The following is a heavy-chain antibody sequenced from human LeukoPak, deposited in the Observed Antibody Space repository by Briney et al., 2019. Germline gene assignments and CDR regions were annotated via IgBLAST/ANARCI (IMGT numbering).Heavy chain of an antibody. J-gene: IGHJ2*01. CDR1: GYTFTSYD. Sequence: ASEKVSCKASGYTFTSYDINWVRQATGQGLEWMGWMNPNSGNTGYAQKFQGRVTMTRNTSISTAYMELSSLRSEDTAVYYCARGGYGDWYFDLWGRGTLVTVSS. V-gene: IGHV1-8*01. D-gene: IGHD4-17*01. CDR3: ARGGYGDWYFDL. CDR2: MNPNSGNT.